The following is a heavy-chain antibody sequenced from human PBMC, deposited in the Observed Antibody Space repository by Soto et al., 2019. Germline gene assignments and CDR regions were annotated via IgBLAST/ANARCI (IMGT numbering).Heavy chain of an antibody. J-gene: IGHJ6*02. CDR2: ISGSGGKT. Sequence: GSLRLSCAASGFSFSTYPMVWVRQAPGKRLEAVSSISGSGGKTYYKDSVKGRFTISRDNSKNTVDLQMNSLRPEDTAVYYCAKILSTVTTYYYGMDVWGQGTTVTVSS. CDR1: GFSFSTYP. CDR3: AKILSTVTTYYYGMDV. V-gene: IGHV3-23*01. D-gene: IGHD4-17*01.